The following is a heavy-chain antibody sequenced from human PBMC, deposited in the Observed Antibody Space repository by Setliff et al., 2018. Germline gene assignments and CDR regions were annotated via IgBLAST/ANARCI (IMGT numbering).Heavy chain of an antibody. J-gene: IGHJ5*02. CDR2: IYPDDSDA. CDR1: GYTFTNYW. D-gene: IGHD3-3*01. V-gene: IGHV5-51*01. Sequence: PGESLKISCKSSGYTFTNYWIGWVRQMPGKGLEWMGIIYPDDSDARYSPSFQGQVTISADKSISTAYLQWSSLKASDTAMYYCARSRSNFWSGYFNWFDPWGQGTLVTVSS. CDR3: ARSRSNFWSGYFNWFDP.